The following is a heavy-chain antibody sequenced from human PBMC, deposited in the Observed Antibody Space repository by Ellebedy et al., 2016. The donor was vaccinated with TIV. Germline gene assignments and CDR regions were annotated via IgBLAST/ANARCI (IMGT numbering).Heavy chain of an antibody. CDR1: GFTFSSYA. V-gene: IGHV3-23*01. Sequence: GESLKISCAASGFTFSSYAMSWVRQAPGKGLEWVSSISGSSGSTYYADSVRGRFTISRDNSKNTLYLHMSSLRVEDTAVYYCAKGALWFGEIDAFDVWGQGTMVTVSS. CDR2: ISGSSGST. J-gene: IGHJ3*01. D-gene: IGHD3-10*01. CDR3: AKGALWFGEIDAFDV.